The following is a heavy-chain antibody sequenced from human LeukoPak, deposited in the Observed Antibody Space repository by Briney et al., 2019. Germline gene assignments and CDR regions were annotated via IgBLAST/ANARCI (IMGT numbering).Heavy chain of an antibody. Sequence: SETLSLTCAVYGGSFSGYYWSWIRQPPGKGLEWIGEINHSGSTNYNPSLKSRVTISVDTSKNQFSLKLSSVTAADTAVYYCARERRAAAAKYYFGYWGQGTLVTVSS. D-gene: IGHD6-13*01. CDR2: INHSGST. CDR1: GGSFSGYY. J-gene: IGHJ4*02. CDR3: ARERRAAAAKYYFGY. V-gene: IGHV4-34*01.